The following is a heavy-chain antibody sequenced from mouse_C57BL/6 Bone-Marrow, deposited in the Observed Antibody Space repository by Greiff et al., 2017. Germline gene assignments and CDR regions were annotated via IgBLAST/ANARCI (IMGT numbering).Heavy chain of an antibody. CDR1: GYTFTDHT. D-gene: IGHD1-1*01. Sequence: QVQLQQSDAELVKPGASVKISCKVSGYTFTDHTIHWMKQRPEQGLEWIGYIYPRDGSTKYNEKFKGKATLTADKSSSTAYMQLNSLTSEDSAVYFCASPYYYGSSYYAMDYWGQGTSVTASS. CDR2: IYPRDGST. J-gene: IGHJ4*01. V-gene: IGHV1-78*01. CDR3: ASPYYYGSSYYAMDY.